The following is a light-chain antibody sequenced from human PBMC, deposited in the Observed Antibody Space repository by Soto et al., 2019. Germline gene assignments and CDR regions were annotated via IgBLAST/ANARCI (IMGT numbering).Light chain of an antibody. CDR1: QSVSSY. V-gene: IGKV3-20*01. Sequence: EIVFTQSPATLSLSPGERATLSCRASQSVSSYLAWYQQKPGQAPRLLIYGASSRATGITDRLSGSGSGTDFTLNIRRLETEDFAVXXXKQYGXSPGTXGKGTRLEI. J-gene: IGKJ5*01. CDR2: GAS. CDR3: KQYGXSPGT.